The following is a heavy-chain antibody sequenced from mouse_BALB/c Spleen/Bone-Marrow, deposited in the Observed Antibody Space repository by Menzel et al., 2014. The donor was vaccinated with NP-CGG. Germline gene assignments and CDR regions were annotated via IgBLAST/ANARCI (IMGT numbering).Heavy chain of an antibody. Sequence: EVQLVESGPGLVKPSPSLALTCTVTGYSITSDYAWNWIRQFPGNRLEWLGYISYSGSTNYNPSLKSRISITRDTSKNQFFLQLNSVTTEDTATYYCARDDYEGDAMDYWGQGTSVTVSS. CDR3: ARDDYEGDAMDY. D-gene: IGHD2-4*01. CDR1: GYSITSDYA. V-gene: IGHV3-2*02. CDR2: ISYSGST. J-gene: IGHJ4*01.